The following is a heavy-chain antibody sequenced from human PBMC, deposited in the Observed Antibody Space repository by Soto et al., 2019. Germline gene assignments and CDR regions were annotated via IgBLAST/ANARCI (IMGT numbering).Heavy chain of an antibody. D-gene: IGHD4-17*01. J-gene: IGHJ4*02. CDR3: ARTLYGDNVHY. Sequence: QVQLLQSGAEVKKPGASVKVSCKASGYTFTSYDINWVRQATGQGLEWMGWMNPNSGNTGHAHKYQGRVTMTRNTSISTAYRELSSLRSEDTAVYYCARTLYGDNVHYWGQGALGTVSS. CDR1: GYTFTSYD. V-gene: IGHV1-8*01. CDR2: MNPNSGNT.